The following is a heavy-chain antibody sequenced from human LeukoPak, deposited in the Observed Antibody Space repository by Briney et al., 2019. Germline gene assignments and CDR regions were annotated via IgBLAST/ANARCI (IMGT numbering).Heavy chain of an antibody. CDR2: IIPIFGTA. J-gene: IGHJ4*02. CDR3: ARCSPGDSSNFYAVLQY. CDR1: GGTFSSYA. D-gene: IGHD3-22*01. V-gene: IGHV1-69*13. Sequence: GASVKVSCKASGGTFSSYAISWVRQAPGQGLEWMGGIIPIFGTANYAQKFQGRVTITADESTSTAYMEISSLTSDDTAVYYCARCSPGDSSNFYAVLQYWGQGTQVTVST.